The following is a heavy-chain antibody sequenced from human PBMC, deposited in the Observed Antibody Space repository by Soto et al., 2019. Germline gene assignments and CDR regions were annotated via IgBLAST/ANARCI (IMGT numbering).Heavy chain of an antibody. D-gene: IGHD3-22*01. Sequence: GASVKVSCKASGYTFTKFGISWVRQAPGHGPEWVGWISTYNSQTNYAQNLQGRITLTTDTSSSTAYMELSSLRSDDTAVYYCAREGYFFDSSGYYEFFDYWGQGTLVTVSS. CDR2: ISTYNSQT. CDR3: AREGYFFDSSGYYEFFDY. J-gene: IGHJ4*02. CDR1: GYTFTKFG. V-gene: IGHV1-18*01.